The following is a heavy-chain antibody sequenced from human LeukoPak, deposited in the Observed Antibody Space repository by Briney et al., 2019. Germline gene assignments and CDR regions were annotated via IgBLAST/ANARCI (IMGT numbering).Heavy chain of an antibody. V-gene: IGHV4-39*01. CDR3: ARRRYYDSSGYLD. CDR1: GDSVSRSDSY. D-gene: IGHD3-22*01. CDR2: IYYSGRT. J-gene: IGHJ1*01. Sequence: PSETLSLTCTVFGDSVSRSDSYWDWIRQPPGKGLEWIETIYYSGRTYYSPSLKSRVTISVDTSNNQFSLNLSSVTAADTALYFCARRRYYDSSGYLDWGQGTLVTVSS.